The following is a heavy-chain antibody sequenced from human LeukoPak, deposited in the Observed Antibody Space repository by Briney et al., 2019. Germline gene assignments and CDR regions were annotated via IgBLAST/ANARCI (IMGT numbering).Heavy chain of an antibody. CDR1: GYTFTGYY. V-gene: IGHV1-2*06. D-gene: IGHD3-3*01. Sequence: ASVTVSCKASGYTFTGYYMHWVRQAPGQELEWMGRINPNSGGTNYAQKFQGRVTMTRDTSISTAYMELSRLRSDDTAVYYCARGGYDFVYYYYGMDVWGQGTTVTVSS. J-gene: IGHJ6*02. CDR3: ARGGYDFVYYYYGMDV. CDR2: INPNSGGT.